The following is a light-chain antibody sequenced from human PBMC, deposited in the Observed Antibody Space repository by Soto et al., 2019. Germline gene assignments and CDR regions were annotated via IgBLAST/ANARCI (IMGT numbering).Light chain of an antibody. CDR2: GTT. Sequence: QTVVTQEPSLTVSPGGTVTLTCASSTGSVTSVSYASWFQQKPGQPPRSLIYGTTNKHSWTPARFSGSLLGGKAVLTLSGVQPEDEAEYYCLLYYGGAQVWVFGGGTKLTVL. CDR1: TGSVTSVSY. V-gene: IGLV7-43*01. J-gene: IGLJ3*02. CDR3: LLYYGGAQVWV.